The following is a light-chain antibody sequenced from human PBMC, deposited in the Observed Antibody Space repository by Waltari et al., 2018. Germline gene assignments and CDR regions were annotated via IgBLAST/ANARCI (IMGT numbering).Light chain of an antibody. Sequence: EIQMTQSPSSVSASVGDRGTITCRATQDINSALAWYQQKPGQAPNLLIYAVSSLQSGVPSRFSGSGSGTHFTLTISSLQPEDVATYYCQQGNTFPPTFGLGTRVQI. V-gene: IGKV1-12*01. CDR1: QDINSA. J-gene: IGKJ1*01. CDR3: QQGNTFPPT. CDR2: AVS.